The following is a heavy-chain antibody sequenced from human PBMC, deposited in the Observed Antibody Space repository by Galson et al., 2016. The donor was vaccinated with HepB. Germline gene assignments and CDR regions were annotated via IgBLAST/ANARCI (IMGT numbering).Heavy chain of an antibody. Sequence: SETLSLTCAVYGGSFSGYYWSWIRQPPGKGLEWIGEINHSGSTNYNPSLKSRVTISVDTSKNQFSLNLSSVTAADTAVYYCARFPGVYWGQGTLVTVSS. CDR3: ARFPGVY. V-gene: IGHV4-34*01. CDR1: GGSFSGYY. CDR2: INHSGST. J-gene: IGHJ4*02.